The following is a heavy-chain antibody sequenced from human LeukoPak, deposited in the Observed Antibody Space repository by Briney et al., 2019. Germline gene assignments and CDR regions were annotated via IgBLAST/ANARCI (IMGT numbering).Heavy chain of an antibody. Sequence: GASVTVSCKASGYTFTSYDINWVRQATGQGLEWMGWMNPNSGNTGYAQKFQGRVTMTRNTSISTAYMELSSLRSEDTAVYYCVRGGPSSGWYEMRFDPWGQGTLVTVSS. V-gene: IGHV1-8*01. CDR3: VRGGPSSGWYEMRFDP. CDR1: GYTFTSYD. J-gene: IGHJ5*02. CDR2: MNPNSGNT. D-gene: IGHD6-19*01.